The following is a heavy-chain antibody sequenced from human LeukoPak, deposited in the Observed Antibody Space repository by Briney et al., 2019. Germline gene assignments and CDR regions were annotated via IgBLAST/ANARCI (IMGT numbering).Heavy chain of an antibody. Sequence: PGGSLRLSCAASGFTVSSNYMGWVRQAPAEGLEWVSVIYSGGSTYYADSVKGRFTISRDNSKNTLYLQMNSLRAEDTAVYYCARIESIGYDSSGYFFDYWGQGTLVTVSS. CDR3: ARIESIGYDSSGYFFDY. J-gene: IGHJ4*02. V-gene: IGHV3-53*01. CDR1: GFTVSSNY. D-gene: IGHD3-22*01. CDR2: IYSGGST.